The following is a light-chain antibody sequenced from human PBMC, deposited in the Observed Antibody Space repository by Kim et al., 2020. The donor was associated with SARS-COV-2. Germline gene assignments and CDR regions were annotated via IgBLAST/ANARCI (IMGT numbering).Light chain of an antibody. CDR3: SSYGGSDIVV. Sequence: GQSVTISCTRSSGGVGGYNYVSWHQQPPGKAPNLMIYDVSKRPSVLPGLFSGSKSGNTASLTVSGLQAEDEADYYCSSYGGSDIVVFGGGTKLTVL. J-gene: IGLJ2*01. V-gene: IGLV2-8*01. CDR2: DVS. CDR1: SGGVGGYNY.